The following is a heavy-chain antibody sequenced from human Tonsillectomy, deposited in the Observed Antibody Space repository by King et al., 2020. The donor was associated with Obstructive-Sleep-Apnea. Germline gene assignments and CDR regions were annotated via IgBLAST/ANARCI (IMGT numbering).Heavy chain of an antibody. CDR3: ARGPSSETHDFDF. CDR2: IKHSGGT. V-gene: IGHV4-34*01. D-gene: IGHD3-10*01. J-gene: IGHJ4*02. CDR1: GGSFSGYY. Sequence: VQLQQWGAGLLKPSETLSLTCAVYGGSFSGYYWSWIRQPPERGLEWIGQIKHSGGTIYKSSLESRVPISLDTSKNPLSLKVRSMTAADTAVYYCARGPSSETHDFDFWGQGTLVTVSS.